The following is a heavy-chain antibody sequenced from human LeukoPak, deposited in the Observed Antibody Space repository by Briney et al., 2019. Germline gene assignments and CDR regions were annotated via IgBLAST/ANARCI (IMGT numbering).Heavy chain of an antibody. CDR2: ISSSSSYI. CDR1: GFTFSSYS. CDR3: ARGITRYNSGHNWFDP. Sequence: GGSLRLSCAASGFTFSSYSMNWVRQAPGKGLEWVSSISSSSSYIYYADSVKGRFTISRDNAKNSLYLQMNSLRAEDTAVYYCARGITRYNSGHNWFDPWGQGTLVTVSS. J-gene: IGHJ5*02. V-gene: IGHV3-21*04. D-gene: IGHD6-19*01.